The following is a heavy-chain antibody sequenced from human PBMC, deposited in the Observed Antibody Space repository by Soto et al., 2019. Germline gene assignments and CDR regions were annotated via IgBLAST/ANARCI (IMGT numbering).Heavy chain of an antibody. CDR1: GGSISSSNW. CDR2: IYHSGST. D-gene: IGHD3-22*01. CDR3: ARAGLMVYSHYDSSGYYPYYGMDV. Sequence: KTSETLSLTCAVSGGSISSSNWWSWVRQPPGKGLEWIGEIYHSGSTNYNPSPKSRVTISVDKSKNQFSLKLSSVTAADTAVYYCARAGLMVYSHYDSSGYYPYYGMDVWGPGTKVTVYS. V-gene: IGHV4-4*02. J-gene: IGHJ6*02.